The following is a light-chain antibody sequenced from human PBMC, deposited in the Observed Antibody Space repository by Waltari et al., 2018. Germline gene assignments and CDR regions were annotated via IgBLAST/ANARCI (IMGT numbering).Light chain of an antibody. CDR3: QQYDSLWS. V-gene: IGKV1-5*03. Sequence: DIQMTQSPSTLSASIGDRATITCRASQTIISWLAWYQQKPGQAPSLLISRATALETGVAARFSGTGAGTEITLTINGLQPDDSATYFCQQYDSLWSFGQGTKVEVK. J-gene: IGKJ1*01. CDR2: RAT. CDR1: QTIISW.